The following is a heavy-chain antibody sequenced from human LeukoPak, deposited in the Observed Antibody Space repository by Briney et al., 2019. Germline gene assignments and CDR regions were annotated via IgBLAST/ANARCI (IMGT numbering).Heavy chain of an antibody. CDR2: ISSSSSTI. Sequence: GGSLRLSCAASEFTFSNYNMNGVRQAPGKGLEWVSYISSSSSTIYYADSVKGRSTISRDNAKNSLSLQINSLRDEDTAVYYCARELGYYDMDVWGQGTTVIVSS. CDR1: EFTFSNYN. D-gene: IGHD3-16*01. J-gene: IGHJ6*02. CDR3: ARELGYYDMDV. V-gene: IGHV3-48*02.